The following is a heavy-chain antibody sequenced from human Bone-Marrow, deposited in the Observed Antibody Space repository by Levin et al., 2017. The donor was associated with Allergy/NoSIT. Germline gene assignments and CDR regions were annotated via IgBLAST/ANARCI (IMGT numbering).Heavy chain of an antibody. CDR1: GFTFSSYW. J-gene: IGHJ3*02. Sequence: GGSLRLSCAASGFTFSSYWMHWVRQAPGKGLVWVSRINSDGSSTSYADSVKGRFTISRDNAKNTLYLQMNSLRAEDTAVYYCARDIHCTTDDTRAAAFDIWGQGTMVTVSS. CDR3: ARDIHCTTDDTRAAAFDI. CDR2: INSDGSST. D-gene: IGHD2-8*01. V-gene: IGHV3-74*01.